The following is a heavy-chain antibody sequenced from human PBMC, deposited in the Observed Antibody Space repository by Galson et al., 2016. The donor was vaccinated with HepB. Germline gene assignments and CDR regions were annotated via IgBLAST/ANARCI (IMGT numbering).Heavy chain of an antibody. CDR2: IKSNIDGGTK. J-gene: IGHJ4*02. Sequence: SLRLSCAASGFTFSNAWMSWVRQAPGKGLEWVGRIKSNIDGGTKDYAAPVKVSFTISRQESTNMLYLQMSGPKIEDSAGYYCSTAGKGFPFDYWGQGTLVTVSS. V-gene: IGHV3-15*01. D-gene: IGHD3-10*01. CDR1: GFTFSNAW. CDR3: STAGKGFPFDY.